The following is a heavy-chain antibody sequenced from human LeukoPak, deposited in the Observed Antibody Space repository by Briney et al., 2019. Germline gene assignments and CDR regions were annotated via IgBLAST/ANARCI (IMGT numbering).Heavy chain of an antibody. CDR1: GFTFSSYA. CDR2: ISGSGGST. J-gene: IGHJ3*02. Sequence: GGSLRLSCAASGFTFSSYAMSWVRQAPGKGLEWVPTISGSGGSTYYADSVKGRFTISRDNSKNTLYLQMNSLRAEDTAVYYCAVQMIVVGAFDIWGQGTMVTVSS. CDR3: AVQMIVVGAFDI. V-gene: IGHV3-23*01. D-gene: IGHD3-22*01.